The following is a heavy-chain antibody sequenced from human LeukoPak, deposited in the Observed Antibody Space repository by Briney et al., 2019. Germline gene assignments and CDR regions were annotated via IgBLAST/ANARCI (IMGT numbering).Heavy chain of an antibody. CDR2: IYYSGST. J-gene: IGHJ4*02. CDR3: ARGDVEYSSSWYSYYFDY. V-gene: IGHV4-59*01. CDR1: GGSISSYY. Sequence: SETLSLTCTVSGGSISSYYWSWIRQPPGKGLEWIGYIYYSGSTNYNPSLKSRVTISVDTSKNQFSLKLSSVTAADTAVYYCARGDVEYSSSWYSYYFDYWGQGTLVTVSS. D-gene: IGHD6-13*01.